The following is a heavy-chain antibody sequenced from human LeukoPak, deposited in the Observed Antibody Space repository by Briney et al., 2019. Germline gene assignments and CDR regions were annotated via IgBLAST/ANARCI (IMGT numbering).Heavy chain of an antibody. J-gene: IGHJ4*02. CDR1: GFTFSSYA. Sequence: SGGSLRLSCAAPGFTFSSYAMHWVRQAPGKGLEWVAVISYDGSNKYYADSVKGRFTISRDNSKNTLYLQMNSLRAEDTAVYYCARGPTYYYDSSGYYAGDGEYYFDYWGQGTLVTVPS. D-gene: IGHD3-22*01. CDR2: ISYDGSNK. V-gene: IGHV3-30-3*01. CDR3: ARGPTYYYDSSGYYAGDGEYYFDY.